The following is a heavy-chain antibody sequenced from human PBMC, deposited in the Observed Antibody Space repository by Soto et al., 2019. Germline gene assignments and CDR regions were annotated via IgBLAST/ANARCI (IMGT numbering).Heavy chain of an antibody. J-gene: IGHJ4*02. CDR3: ARDVTAMEALYYYDT. CDR2: ILPFLGST. V-gene: IGHV1-69*08. Sequence: QLQLVQSGAAVKKPGSSVKVSCKASGGTLNTYTISWVRQAPGQGLEWMGSILPFLGSTNYAQKFQGRVTITADQSTSTMELSSLRSEDTAVYFCARDVTAMEALYYYDTWGQGSLVTVSS. CDR1: GGTLNTYT. D-gene: IGHD5-18*01.